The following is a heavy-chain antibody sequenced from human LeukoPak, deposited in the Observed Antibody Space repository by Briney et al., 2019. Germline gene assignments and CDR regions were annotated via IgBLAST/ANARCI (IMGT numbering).Heavy chain of an antibody. D-gene: IGHD6-13*01. V-gene: IGHV3-23*01. CDR2: ISGSGGST. J-gene: IGHJ4*02. CDR1: GFTFSSYA. CDR3: AGRTGAAAGAFDY. Sequence: GGSLRLSCAASGFTFSSYAMSWVRQAPGKGLEWVSAISGSGGSTYYVDSVKGRFTISRDNSKNTLYLQMNSLRAEDTAVYYCAGRTGAAAGAFDYWGQGTLVTVSS.